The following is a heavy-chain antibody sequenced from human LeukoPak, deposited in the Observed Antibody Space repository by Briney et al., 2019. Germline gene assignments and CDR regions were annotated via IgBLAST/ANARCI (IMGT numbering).Heavy chain of an antibody. J-gene: IGHJ4*02. V-gene: IGHV3-23*01. Sequence: PGGSLRLSCTASGFTFSSYAMNWVRQAPGKGLDWVSVITNGGTTYYADSVKGRFTISRDNSKGTLFLQMNSLRAEDTAIYYCTKDLSALQWAGDETTVTEGYWGQGTLVTVSS. CDR2: ITNGGTT. D-gene: IGHD4-17*01. CDR3: TKDLSALQWAGDETTVTEGY. CDR1: GFTFSSYA.